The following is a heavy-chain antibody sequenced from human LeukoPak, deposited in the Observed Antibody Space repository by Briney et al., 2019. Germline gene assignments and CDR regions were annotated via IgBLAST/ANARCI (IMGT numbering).Heavy chain of an antibody. CDR3: ARVSRTTGTSIPLFDY. Sequence: PGGSLRLSCAASGFTFSSCAMHCVRQAPEKGLEWVSYINHNGDTIYYADSVKGRFTVSRDNAKKSLYLQVNSLRAEDTAVYYCARVSRTTGTSIPLFDYWGQGTLVTVSS. CDR2: INHNGDTI. CDR1: GFTFSSCA. V-gene: IGHV3-48*03. J-gene: IGHJ4*02. D-gene: IGHD1-1*01.